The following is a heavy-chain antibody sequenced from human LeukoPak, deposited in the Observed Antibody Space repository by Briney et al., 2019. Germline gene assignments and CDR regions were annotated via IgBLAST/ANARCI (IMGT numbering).Heavy chain of an antibody. CDR3: ARAFGSPPPTYYFDY. CDR1: GGSISSGDYY. D-gene: IGHD3-16*01. Sequence: PSETLSLTCSVSGGSISSGDYYSSWIRQPPGKGLERIWYIYYSGSTYYNPSLKSRVTISVDTSKNQFSLKLSSVTAADTAVYYCARAFGSPPPTYYFDYWGQGTLVTVSS. CDR2: IYYSGST. V-gene: IGHV4-30-4*08. J-gene: IGHJ4*02.